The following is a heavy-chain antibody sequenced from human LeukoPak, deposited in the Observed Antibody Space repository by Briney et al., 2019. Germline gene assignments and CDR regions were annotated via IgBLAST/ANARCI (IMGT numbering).Heavy chain of an antibody. D-gene: IGHD3-10*01. CDR1: GGSISSYY. Sequence: PSETLSLTCTVSGGSISSYYWSWIRQPPGKGLEWLGYICYSGSTNYNPSLKSRVTISVDTSKNQFSLKLSSVTAADTAVYYCARNLWGYGSGNRDYYYYYYMDVWGKGTTVTISS. V-gene: IGHV4-59*01. CDR3: ARNLWGYGSGNRDYYYYYYMDV. J-gene: IGHJ6*03. CDR2: ICYSGST.